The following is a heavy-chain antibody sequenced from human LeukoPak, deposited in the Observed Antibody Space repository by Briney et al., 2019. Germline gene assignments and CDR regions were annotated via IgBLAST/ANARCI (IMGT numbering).Heavy chain of an antibody. J-gene: IGHJ3*02. CDR3: AKDMSVITMIVVVITTFDAFDI. CDR2: ISGSVDST. Sequence: PGGSLRLSCAASGFTFSSYAMSWVRQVPGKGLEWVSSISGSVDSTYYADSVKGRFTISRDNSKNTLYLQMNSLRAEDTAVYYCAKDMSVITMIVVVITTFDAFDIWGQGTMVTVSS. CDR1: GFTFSSYA. V-gene: IGHV3-23*01. D-gene: IGHD3-22*01.